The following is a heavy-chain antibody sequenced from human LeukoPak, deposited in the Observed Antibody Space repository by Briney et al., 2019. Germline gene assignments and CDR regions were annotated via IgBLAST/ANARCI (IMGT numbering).Heavy chain of an antibody. J-gene: IGHJ6*03. D-gene: IGHD2-2*01. Sequence: GSLRLSCAASGFTFRSYWMAWVRQAPGKGLEWVANIKPDGSERYYVDSVKGRFTVSRDNAQNTLYLQMNSLRADDTAVYYCARDESYCSSTSCDYYYMDVWGKGTTVTVAS. CDR2: IKPDGSER. V-gene: IGHV3-7*01. CDR1: GFTFRSYW. CDR3: ARDESYCSSTSCDYYYMDV.